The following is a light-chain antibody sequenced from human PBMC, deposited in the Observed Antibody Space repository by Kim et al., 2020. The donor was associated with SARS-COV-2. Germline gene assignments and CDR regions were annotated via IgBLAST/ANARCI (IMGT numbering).Light chain of an antibody. CDR2: DVR. V-gene: IGLV2-14*03. CDR1: STAGKAFDY. Sequence: PALSLTTSCPRTSTAGKAFDYVSWYQLSPVRVPPRLISDVRPRPSAFSSRFSGSTSGNTASLTISGLQAEDDTDYYSSACRGTTFIFGEGTQLTVL. CDR3: SACRGTTFI. J-gene: IGLJ2*01.